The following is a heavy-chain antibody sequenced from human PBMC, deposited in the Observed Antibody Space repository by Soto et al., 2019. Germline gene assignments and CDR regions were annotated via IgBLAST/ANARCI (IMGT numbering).Heavy chain of an antibody. J-gene: IGHJ3*01. V-gene: IGHV3-23*01. CDR3: VKEGSGGYSHGSSDF. Sequence: PLGSLRLSCTASGLTFSSYAMNWVRHAPGKGLEWVSVISGTGGSASYADSVKGRFTISRDNSKNTMYLQMNSLRAEDTATYYCVKEGSGGYSHGSSDFWGRGTKVTVSS. CDR1: GLTFSSYA. D-gene: IGHD6-19*01. CDR2: ISGTGGSA.